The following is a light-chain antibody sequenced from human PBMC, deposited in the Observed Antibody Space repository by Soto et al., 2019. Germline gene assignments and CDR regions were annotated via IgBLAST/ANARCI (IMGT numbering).Light chain of an antibody. CDR3: QIYNSAPRP. V-gene: IGKV1-27*01. J-gene: IGKJ1*01. CDR1: QGIREY. Sequence: DIQMTQSPSSLSASVGDRVTITCRASQGIREYLGWYQKKPGKPPKLLIYSASNLQSGVPSRFSGSGSGTDFTLTISSLQPEDVATSYCQIYNSAPRPFGQGTRVEI. CDR2: SAS.